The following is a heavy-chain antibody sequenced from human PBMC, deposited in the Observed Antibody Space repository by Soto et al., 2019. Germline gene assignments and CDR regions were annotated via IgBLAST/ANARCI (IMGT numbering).Heavy chain of an antibody. J-gene: IGHJ4*02. CDR1: GGSFSSYA. CDR2: IIPIFGTA. Sequence: VASVKVSCKASGGSFSSYAISWVREAPGQGLEGRGGIIPIFGTANYAQKFQGRVTITADESTSTAYMERSSLRSEDTAVYYGARPVAGTNFDYWGQRTLVTVSS. CDR3: ARPVAGTNFDY. V-gene: IGHV1-69*13. D-gene: IGHD6-19*01.